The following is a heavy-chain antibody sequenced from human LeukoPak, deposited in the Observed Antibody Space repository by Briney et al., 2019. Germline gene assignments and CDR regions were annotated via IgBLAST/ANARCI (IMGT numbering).Heavy chain of an antibody. CDR1: GGSFSGYY. Sequence: SETLSLTCAVYGGSFSGYYWSWIRQPPGKGLEWIGEINHSGGTNYNPSLKSRVTISVDTSKNQFSLKLSSVTAADTAVYYCAKRQWLALRGAYYFDYWGQGTLVTVSS. J-gene: IGHJ4*02. V-gene: IGHV4-34*01. CDR2: INHSGGT. CDR3: AKRQWLALRGAYYFDY. D-gene: IGHD6-19*01.